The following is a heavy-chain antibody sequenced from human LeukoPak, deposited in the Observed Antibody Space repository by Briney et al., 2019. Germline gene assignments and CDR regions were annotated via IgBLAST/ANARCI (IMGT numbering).Heavy chain of an antibody. D-gene: IGHD3-10*01. CDR3: ARLRSFGESVYYYYMDV. Sequence: SGTLSLTCAVSGGSISSSNWWSWVRQPPGKGLEWIGEIYHSGSTNYNPSLKSRVTISVDKSKNQFSLKLSSVAATDTAVYYCARLRSFGESVYYYYMDVWGKGTTVTVSS. CDR2: IYHSGST. J-gene: IGHJ6*03. CDR1: GGSISSSNW. V-gene: IGHV4-4*02.